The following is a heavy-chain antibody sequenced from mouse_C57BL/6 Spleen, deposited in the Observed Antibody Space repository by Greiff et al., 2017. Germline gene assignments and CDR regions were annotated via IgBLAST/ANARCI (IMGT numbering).Heavy chain of an antibody. CDR1: GYAFSSSW. D-gene: IGHD1-1*01. V-gene: IGHV1-82*01. CDR2: IYPGDGDT. CDR3: ARSQYYGSSVFAY. J-gene: IGHJ3*01. Sequence: VKLMESGPELVKPGASVKISCKASGYAFSSSWMNWVKQRPGKGLEWIGRIYPGDGDTNYNGKFKGKDTLTADKSSSTAYMQLSSLTSEDSAVYLCARSQYYGSSVFAYWGQGTLVTVSA.